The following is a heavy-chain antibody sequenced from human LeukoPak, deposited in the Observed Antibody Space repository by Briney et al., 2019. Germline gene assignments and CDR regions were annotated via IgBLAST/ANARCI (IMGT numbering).Heavy chain of an antibody. Sequence: SETQSLTCAVYGGSFSGYYWSWIRQPPGKGLEWIGEINHSGSTNYNPSLKSRVTISVDTSKNQFSLKLSSVTAADTAVYYCANSIDFDYGDYYFDYWGQGALVTISS. J-gene: IGHJ4*02. CDR2: INHSGST. D-gene: IGHD4-17*01. V-gene: IGHV4-34*01. CDR1: GGSFSGYY. CDR3: ANSIDFDYGDYYFDY.